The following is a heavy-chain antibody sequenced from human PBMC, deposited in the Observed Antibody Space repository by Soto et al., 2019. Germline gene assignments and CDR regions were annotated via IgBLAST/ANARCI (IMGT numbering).Heavy chain of an antibody. V-gene: IGHV3-23*01. CDR1: GFTFSSYA. CDR2: ISGSGGST. D-gene: IGHD6-13*01. Sequence: EVQLLESGGGLVQPGGSLRLSCAASGFTFSSYAMSWVRQAPGKGLEWVSAISGSGGSTYYADSVKGRFTISRDNSKNTLYLKMNSLRAEDTAVYYCAKDEYSSSWSADYWGQGTLVTVSS. J-gene: IGHJ4*02. CDR3: AKDEYSSSWSADY.